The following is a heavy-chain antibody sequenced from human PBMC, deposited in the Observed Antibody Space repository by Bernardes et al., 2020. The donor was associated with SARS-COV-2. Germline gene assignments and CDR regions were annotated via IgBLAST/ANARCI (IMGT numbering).Heavy chain of an antibody. Sequence: ASVKVSCKASGYTFTSYVISWFRQAPGQGLEWMGWISGFNGNTNYAQELQGRVTMTTETSTSTAYMELRSLRSVDTAVYYCARGGRTKVPAHWGQGTLVTVSS. CDR1: GYTFTSYV. V-gene: IGHV1-18*01. CDR3: ARGGRTKVPAH. CDR2: ISGFNGNT. J-gene: IGHJ4*02. D-gene: IGHD1-26*01.